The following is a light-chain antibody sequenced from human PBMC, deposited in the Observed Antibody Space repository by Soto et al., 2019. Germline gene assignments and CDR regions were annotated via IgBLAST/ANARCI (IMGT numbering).Light chain of an antibody. CDR1: QSVNSN. CDR3: QQYNVWPLT. V-gene: IGKV3-15*01. CDR2: VAS. J-gene: IGKJ4*01. Sequence: EIVMTQSPVTLSVSPGDRATLSCRASQSVNSNLAWYQQKPGQTPKLLFYVASTRATGITARFSGSVSGTEFTLTICSMQSEVFAVYYCQQYNVWPLTFDGQTKEQFK.